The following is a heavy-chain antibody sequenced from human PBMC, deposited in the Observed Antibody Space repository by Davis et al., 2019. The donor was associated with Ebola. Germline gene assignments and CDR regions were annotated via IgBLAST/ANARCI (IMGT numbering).Heavy chain of an antibody. D-gene: IGHD2-15*01. Sequence: SETLSLTCTLSGGSISSSSYYWGWIRQPPGKGLEWIGSIYYSGSTYYNPSLKSRVTISVDTSKNPFSLKLSSVTAADTAVYYCARLHSAGGWFDPWGQGTLVTVSS. V-gene: IGHV4-39*01. CDR2: IYYSGST. J-gene: IGHJ5*02. CDR1: GGSISSSSYY. CDR3: ARLHSAGGWFDP.